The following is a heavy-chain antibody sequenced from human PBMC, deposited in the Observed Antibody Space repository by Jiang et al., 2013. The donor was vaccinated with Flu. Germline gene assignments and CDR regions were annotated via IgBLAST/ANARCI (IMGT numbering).Heavy chain of an antibody. D-gene: IGHD6-13*01. V-gene: IGHV1-24*01. CDR3: ATDLYSSSHDYYYYGMDV. J-gene: IGHJ6*02. Sequence: GAEVKKPGASVKVSCKVSGYTLTELSMHWVRQAPGKGLEWMGGFDPEDGETIYAQKFQGRVTMTEDTSTDTAYMELSSLRSEDTAVYYCATDLYSSSHDYYYYGMDVWGQGTTVTVSS. CDR1: GYTLTELS. CDR2: FDPEDGET.